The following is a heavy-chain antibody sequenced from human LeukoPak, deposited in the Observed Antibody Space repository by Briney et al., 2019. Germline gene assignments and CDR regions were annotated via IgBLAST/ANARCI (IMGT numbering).Heavy chain of an antibody. CDR3: AREISPLGYYYDSSGYYSDAFDI. D-gene: IGHD3-22*01. V-gene: IGHV1-69*01. J-gene: IGHJ3*02. CDR1: GGTFSSYA. CDR2: IIPIFGTA. Sequence: SSVKVSCKASGGTFSSYAISWVRQAPGQGLEWMGGIIPIFGTANYAQKFQGRATITADESSSTAYMDLSSLRSEDTAVYYCAREISPLGYYYDSSGYYSDAFDIWGQGTMVTVSS.